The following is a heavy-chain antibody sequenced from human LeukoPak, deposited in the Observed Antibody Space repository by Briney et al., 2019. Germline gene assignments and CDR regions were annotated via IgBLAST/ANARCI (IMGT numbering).Heavy chain of an antibody. J-gene: IGHJ4*02. CDR3: ARVGGYYDSSGYYYVPIDY. V-gene: IGHV3-48*03. Sequence: GGSLRLSCAASGFTFSSFEMNWGRQAPGKGLEGVSFISSSGRTIYYADSVKGRFTISSDNAKNSLYLQMTSLRAEDTAVYYCARVGGYYDSSGYYYVPIDYWGQGTLVTVSS. CDR2: ISSSGRTI. CDR1: GFTFSSFE. D-gene: IGHD3-22*01.